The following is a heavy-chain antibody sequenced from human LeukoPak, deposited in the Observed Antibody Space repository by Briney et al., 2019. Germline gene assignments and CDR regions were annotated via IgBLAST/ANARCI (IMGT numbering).Heavy chain of an antibody. CDR2: IFYSGST. CDR1: GGSISTSNYY. J-gene: IGHJ3*02. CDR3: ARAGKGKALRFLEWLLRGAFDI. Sequence: SETLSLTCTVSGGSISTSNYYWGWIRQPPGKGLEWIGNIFYSGSTYYGPSLKSRVTISVDTSKNQFSLKLSSVTAADTAVYYCARAGKGKALRFLEWLLRGAFDIWGQGTMVTVSS. D-gene: IGHD3-3*01. V-gene: IGHV4-39*07.